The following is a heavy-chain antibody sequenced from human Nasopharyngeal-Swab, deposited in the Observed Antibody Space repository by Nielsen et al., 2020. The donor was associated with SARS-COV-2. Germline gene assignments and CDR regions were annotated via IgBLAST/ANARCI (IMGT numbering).Heavy chain of an antibody. Sequence: GSLKISRAASGFTFSNYWMTWVRQAPGKGLEWVANIKQDGSKKNYVDSVEGRFTISRDDAVNSLYLQMNSLRTKDSALYYCAKDLPGYKGFDYWGQGTLVTVSS. CDR1: GFTFSNYW. CDR3: AKDLPGYKGFDY. V-gene: IGHV3-7*05. CDR2: IKQDGSKK. J-gene: IGHJ4*02. D-gene: IGHD5-24*01.